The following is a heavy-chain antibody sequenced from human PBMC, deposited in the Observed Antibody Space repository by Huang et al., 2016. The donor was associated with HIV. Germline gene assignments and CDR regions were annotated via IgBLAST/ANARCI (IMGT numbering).Heavy chain of an antibody. CDR3: ARGFGINYNHEAFDV. D-gene: IGHD3-10*01. CDR2: RNPKSGNV. J-gene: IGHJ3*01. Sequence: QIQLAQSGAEVKKPGASVKVSCKASGYTFTNYDINWVRQASGQGREWMGGRNPKSGNVGYTKKFQGRVAILRNSSINTSYLEVTSLTSEDTAVYYCARGFGINYNHEAFDVWGQGTMVTVSS. CDR1: GYTFTNYD. V-gene: IGHV1-8*01.